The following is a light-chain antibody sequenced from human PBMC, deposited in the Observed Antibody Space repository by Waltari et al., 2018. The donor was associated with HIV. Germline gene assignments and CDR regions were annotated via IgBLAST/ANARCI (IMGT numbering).Light chain of an antibody. CDR2: LNS. Sequence: IVLTQSPLVLPVTRGAPASISCRSSQSLLTSDEYTCLNWYLQKPGQAPRLLIFLNSNRASGVPDRFSGSRSGTDFTLRIARVEAEDVGIYYCMQTLQAPWTFGQGTKVE. CDR3: MQTLQAPWT. CDR1: QSLLTSDEYTC. V-gene: IGKV2-28*01. J-gene: IGKJ2*02.